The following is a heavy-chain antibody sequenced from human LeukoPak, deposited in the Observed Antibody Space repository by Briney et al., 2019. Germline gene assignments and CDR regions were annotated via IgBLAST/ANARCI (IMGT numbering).Heavy chain of an antibody. CDR1: GGSFSGYY. Sequence: PSETLSLTCAVYGGSFSGYYWSWIRQPPGKGLEWIGEINHSGSTNYNPSLKSRVTISVDTSKNQFSLKLSSVTAADTAVYYCVRDGLGVAGGGAYYYYYMDVWGKGTTVTISS. J-gene: IGHJ6*03. CDR3: VRDGLGVAGGGAYYYYYMDV. V-gene: IGHV4-34*01. CDR2: INHSGST. D-gene: IGHD6-19*01.